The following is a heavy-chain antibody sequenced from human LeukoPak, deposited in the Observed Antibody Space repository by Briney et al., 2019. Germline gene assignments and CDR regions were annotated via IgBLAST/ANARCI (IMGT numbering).Heavy chain of an antibody. V-gene: IGHV3-7*05. CDR3: ARGGAMTTVTTY. J-gene: IGHJ4*02. CDR2: IKQDGSEK. D-gene: IGHD4-17*01. Sequence: GGSLRLSCAASGFIFTSYWMTWVRQAPGKGLEWVANIKQDGSEKYYVDSVKGRFTISRDNAKNSLYLQMTSMRVEDTAVYYCARGGAMTTVTTYWGQGTLVTVSS. CDR1: GFIFTSYW.